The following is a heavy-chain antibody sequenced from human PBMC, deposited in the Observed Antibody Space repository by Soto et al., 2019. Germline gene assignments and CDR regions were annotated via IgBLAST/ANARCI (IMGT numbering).Heavy chain of an antibody. V-gene: IGHV4-34*01. D-gene: IGHD5-18*01. CDR2: INQSGST. J-gene: IGHJ6*02. CDR3: ARGKPSGYKFVPRNFFYYGFDV. Sequence: PSETLSLTCAVLSGSFTDHYWTWVRQSPGKGLEWIGEINQSGSTDYNPSLKSRVTLSLDTSKNQFSLKVTSVTAADTAVYYCARGKPSGYKFVPRNFFYYGFDVWGPGTAVTVSS. CDR1: SGSFTDHY.